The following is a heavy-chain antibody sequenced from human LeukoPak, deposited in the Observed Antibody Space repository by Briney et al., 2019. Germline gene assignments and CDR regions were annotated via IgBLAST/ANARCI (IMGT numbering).Heavy chain of an antibody. CDR2: IYYSGST. CDR1: GGSISSSSYY. CDR3: ARSGREDIVVVVAATYYFDY. Sequence: LETLSLTCTVSGGSISSSSYYWGWIRQPPGTGLEWIGSIYYSGSTYYNPSLKSRVTISVDTSKNQFSLKLSSVTAADTAVYYCARSGREDIVVVVAATYYFDYWGQGTLVTVSS. D-gene: IGHD2-15*01. J-gene: IGHJ4*02. V-gene: IGHV4-39*07.